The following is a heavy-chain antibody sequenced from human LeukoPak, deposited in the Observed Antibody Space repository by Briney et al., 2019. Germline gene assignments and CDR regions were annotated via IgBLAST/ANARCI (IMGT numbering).Heavy chain of an antibody. CDR3: TRELISCCYFDN. CDR2: IDSEGII. CDR1: GFTVSTNY. Sequence: GGSLRLSCAASGFTVSTNYMSWVRQAPVKGMEWVSVIDSEGIIFYTDSVKDRFTISRDNSRNTLYLQMNSLRAEDTAVYYCTRELISCCYFDNWGQGTLVTVSS. J-gene: IGHJ4*02. V-gene: IGHV3-66*01.